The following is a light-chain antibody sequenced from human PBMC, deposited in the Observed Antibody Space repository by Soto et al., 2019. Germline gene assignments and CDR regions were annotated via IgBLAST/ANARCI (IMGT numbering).Light chain of an antibody. V-gene: IGKV4-1*01. CDR1: QSLLFISNNRNY. Sequence: DIGMTQSPDSLAVSLGERATINCKSSQSLLFISNNRNYLAWYQQKPGQPPKLLIYWASTRGSGVPDRFSGSGSGTDFTLTISSLQADDVAVYYCQQYGSSAPYTFGQGTKLEIK. CDR2: WAS. CDR3: QQYGSSAPYT. J-gene: IGKJ2*01.